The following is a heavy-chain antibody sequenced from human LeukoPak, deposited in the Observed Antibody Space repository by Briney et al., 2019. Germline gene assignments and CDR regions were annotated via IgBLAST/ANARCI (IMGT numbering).Heavy chain of an antibody. CDR1: GFIVSINY. Sequence: GGSLGLSCAASGFIVSINYMNWVRQAPGKGLEWVSYISSSSSTIYYADSVKGRFTISRDNSKNSLYLQMDSLRTEDTALYYCTQDESGSYLMWGQGTLVTVSS. J-gene: IGHJ4*02. CDR3: TQDESGSYLM. V-gene: IGHV3-48*04. D-gene: IGHD1-26*01. CDR2: ISSSSSTI.